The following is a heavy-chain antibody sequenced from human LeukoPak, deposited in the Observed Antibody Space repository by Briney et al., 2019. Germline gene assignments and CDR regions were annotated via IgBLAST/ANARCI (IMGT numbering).Heavy chain of an antibody. CDR1: GFTFSTYA. CDR3: AKVLSEGYLPGYYNPYDS. D-gene: IGHD3-9*01. V-gene: IGHV3-30*18. Sequence: GGSLRLSCAASGFTFSTYAMHWVRQVPGKGLEWVAVISYEGNNIYYVDSVKGRFTISRDNSKNTLNLQMNSLRVEDTAVYYCAKVLSEGYLPGYYNPYDSWGQGTLVTVSS. CDR2: ISYEGNNI. J-gene: IGHJ4*02.